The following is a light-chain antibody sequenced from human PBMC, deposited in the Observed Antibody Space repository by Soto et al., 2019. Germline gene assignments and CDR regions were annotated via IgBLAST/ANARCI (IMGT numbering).Light chain of an antibody. Sequence: DIQMTQSPSTVSATERGRVTITCRASQSISSWLAWYQQKPGKAPKLLIYKASSLESGVPSRFSGSGSGTEFTLTISSLQPDDFATYYCQQYNSYSWTFGQVTKVDI. CDR2: KAS. CDR3: QQYNSYSWT. J-gene: IGKJ1*01. V-gene: IGKV1-5*03. CDR1: QSISSW.